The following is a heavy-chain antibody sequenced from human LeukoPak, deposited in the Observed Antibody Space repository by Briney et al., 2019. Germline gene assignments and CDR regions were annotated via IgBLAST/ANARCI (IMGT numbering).Heavy chain of an antibody. CDR2: TYSGGRT. CDR3: ARVLSGRGSLYDYYYYMDV. D-gene: IGHD3-10*01. J-gene: IGHJ6*03. CDR1: GFTVSSNY. V-gene: IGHV3-53*01. Sequence: GGSLRLSCAASGFTVSSNYMSWVRHAPGKGLERVSVTYSGGRTYYADSVEGRFTISRDISKNTLYLQMNSLRAEDTAVYYCARVLSGRGSLYDYYYYMDVWGKGTTVTISS.